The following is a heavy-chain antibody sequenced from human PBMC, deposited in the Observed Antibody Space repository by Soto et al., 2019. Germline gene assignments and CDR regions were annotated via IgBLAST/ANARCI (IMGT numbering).Heavy chain of an antibody. CDR3: ASKRDTTGLHTGALDI. CDR2: ISWNSGSI. Sequence: EVQMVESGGGLVQPGRSLRLSCVASGFILDECAMHWVRQAPGKGLEWVSGISWNSGSICYADSVKGRFTISRENAKNSMYLQMDRLRAEDTALYDWASKRDTTGLHTGALDIGGHGTMVTVSS. J-gene: IGHJ3*02. CDR1: GFILDECA. V-gene: IGHV3-9*01. D-gene: IGHD6-19*01.